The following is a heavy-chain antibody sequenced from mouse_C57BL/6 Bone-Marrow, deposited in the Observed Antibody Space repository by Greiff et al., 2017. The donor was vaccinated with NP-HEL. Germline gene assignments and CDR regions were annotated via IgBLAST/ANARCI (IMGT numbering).Heavy chain of an antibody. CDR1: GYTFTSYW. CDR3: AIPPSFSDSLGFAY. Sequence: QVQLQQPGAELVKPGASVKLSCKASGYTFTSYWMHWVKQRPGQGLEWIGMIHPNSGSTNYNEKFKSKATLTVDKSSSTAYMQLSNLTSEDSAVYYCAIPPSFSDSLGFAYWGQGTVVTVSA. V-gene: IGHV1-64*01. D-gene: IGHD6-1*01. CDR2: IHPNSGST. J-gene: IGHJ3*01.